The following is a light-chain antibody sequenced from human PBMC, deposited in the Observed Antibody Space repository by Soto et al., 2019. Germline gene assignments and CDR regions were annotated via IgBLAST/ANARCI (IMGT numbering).Light chain of an antibody. V-gene: IGKV2D-29*01. CDR3: MQGEQIPPT. CDR2: QLS. J-gene: IGKJ2*01. Sequence: IVMTQSPLSLSVTPGQPASISCKSTQSLLNTNGKTYLCWYLQKPSQAPQLLIYQLSNRLSVVADSFSVLGSGTDCTLSISRLETEDVGVYYCMQGEQIPPTFGQRTKLEIK. CDR1: QSLLNTNGKTY.